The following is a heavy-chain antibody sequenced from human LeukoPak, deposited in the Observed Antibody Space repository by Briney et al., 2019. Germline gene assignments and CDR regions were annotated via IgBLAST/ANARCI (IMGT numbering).Heavy chain of an antibody. CDR1: GGSISSSSYY. D-gene: IGHD3-10*01. Sequence: SETLSLTCTVSGGSISSSSYYWGWIRQPPGKGLEWIGSIYYSGSTYYNPSLKSRVTISVDTSKNQFSLKLSSVTAADTAVYYCARDELYGSGHHLGPLGYYGMDVWGQGTTVTVSS. J-gene: IGHJ6*02. CDR2: IYYSGST. CDR3: ARDELYGSGHHLGPLGYYGMDV. V-gene: IGHV4-39*07.